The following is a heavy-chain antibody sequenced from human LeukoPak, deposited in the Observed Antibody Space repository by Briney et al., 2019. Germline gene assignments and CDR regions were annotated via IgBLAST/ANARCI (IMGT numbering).Heavy chain of an antibody. CDR3: ARHSYNMDV. V-gene: IGHV4-59*08. Sequence: SETLSLTCTVSGGSISNYYWNWIRQPPGKGLEWIGYVSYSGSTNYNPSLKSRVTISLYTSKNQFSLRVSSVTAADTAVYYCARHSYNMDVWGQGTTVTVSS. CDR1: GGSISNYY. CDR2: VSYSGST. D-gene: IGHD1-1*01. J-gene: IGHJ6*02.